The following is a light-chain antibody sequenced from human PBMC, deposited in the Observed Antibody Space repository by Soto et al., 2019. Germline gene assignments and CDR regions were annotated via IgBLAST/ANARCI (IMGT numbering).Light chain of an antibody. CDR1: QTVTSY. V-gene: IGKV1-39*01. Sequence: DVHMTQSPSCLAASVGDSLTLTCRASQTVTSYLNWYQQKPGKAPKLLIHAASTLQSGVPSRFSGSGSGTEFTLTIISLQPEDFATYYCQQSYRFPKTFGRGTKVDIK. J-gene: IGKJ1*01. CDR3: QQSYRFPKT. CDR2: AAS.